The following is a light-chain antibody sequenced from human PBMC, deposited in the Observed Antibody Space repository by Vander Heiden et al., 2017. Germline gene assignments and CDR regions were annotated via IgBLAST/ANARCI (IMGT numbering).Light chain of an antibody. J-gene: IGKJ2*01. CDR2: WAS. Sequence: DIVMTQSPASLAVSPGERATINCKSGQSVLYSSNNKNYLAWYQQKPGQPPKLLIYWASTRESGVPDRFSGSGSGTDFTLTISSLQAEDVAVYYCQQYYSTPYTFGQGTKLEIK. CDR1: QSVLYSSNNKNY. CDR3: QQYYSTPYT. V-gene: IGKV4-1*01.